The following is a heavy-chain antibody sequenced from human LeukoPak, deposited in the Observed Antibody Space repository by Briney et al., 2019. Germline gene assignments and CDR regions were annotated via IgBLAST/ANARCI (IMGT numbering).Heavy chain of an antibody. Sequence: ASVKVSCKASAYIFTSYYMHWVRQAPGQGLEWMGIINPSGGSTSYAQKFQGRVTMTRDTSTSTVYMELSSLRSEDTAVYYCARKYDFWSGYYNGYYGMDVWGQGTTVTVSS. CDR2: INPSGGST. CDR3: ARKYDFWSGYYNGYYGMDV. J-gene: IGHJ6*02. V-gene: IGHV1-46*01. D-gene: IGHD3-3*01. CDR1: AYIFTSYY.